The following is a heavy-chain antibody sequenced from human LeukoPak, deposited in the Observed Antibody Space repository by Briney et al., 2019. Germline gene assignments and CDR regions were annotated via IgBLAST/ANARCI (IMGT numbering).Heavy chain of an antibody. J-gene: IGHJ6*03. V-gene: IGHV4-59*01. CDR1: GGSISSYY. D-gene: IGHD3-3*01. CDR3: ARGKLRFLEWSNYYYMDV. CDR2: IYYSGST. Sequence: PSETLSLTCTVSGGSISSYYWSWIRQPPGKGLEWIGYIYYSGSTNYNPSLKSRVTISVDTSKNQFSLKLSSVTDADTAVYYCARGKLRFLEWSNYYYMDVWGKGTTVTVSS.